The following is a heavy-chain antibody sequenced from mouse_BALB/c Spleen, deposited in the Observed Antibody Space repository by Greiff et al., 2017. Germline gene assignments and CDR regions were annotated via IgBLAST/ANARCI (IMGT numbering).Heavy chain of an antibody. CDR3: TRRGVDDY. J-gene: IGHJ2*01. CDR1: GYTFTSYW. Sequence: QVQLQQPGAELVRPGASVKLSCKASGYTFTSYWINWVKQRPGQGLEWIGNIYPSDSYTNYNQKFKDKATLTVDKSSSTAYMQLSSPTSEDSAVYYCTRRGVDDYWGQGTTLTVSS. CDR2: IYPSDSYT. V-gene: IGHV1-69*02. D-gene: IGHD1-1*01.